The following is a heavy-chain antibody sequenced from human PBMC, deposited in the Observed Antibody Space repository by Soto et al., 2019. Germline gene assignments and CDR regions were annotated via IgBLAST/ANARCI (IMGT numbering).Heavy chain of an antibody. Sequence: SETLSLTCAVSGGSISSSNWWSWVRQPPGKGLEWIGEIYHSGSTNYNPSLKSRVTISVDKSKNQFSLKLSSVTAADTAVYYCASQTLAAAGTDGDYWGQGTLVTVSS. J-gene: IGHJ4*02. CDR2: IYHSGST. V-gene: IGHV4-4*02. D-gene: IGHD6-13*01. CDR3: ASQTLAAAGTDGDY. CDR1: GGSISSSNW.